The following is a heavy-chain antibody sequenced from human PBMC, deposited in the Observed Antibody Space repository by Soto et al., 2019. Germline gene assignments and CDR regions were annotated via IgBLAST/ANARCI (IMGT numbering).Heavy chain of an antibody. CDR1: GDSVSSNSAA. CDR2: KYYRSKWYS. V-gene: IGHV6-1*01. D-gene: IGHD5-18*01. Sequence: SQTLSLTCAISGDSVSSNSAAWNWIRQSPSRGLEWLGRKYYRSKWYSSYAVSVKSRITINPDTSKNQFSLQLNSVTHEDTAVYYCARGPETTMGTFDIWGQGTVVTVSS. J-gene: IGHJ3*02. CDR3: ARGPETTMGTFDI.